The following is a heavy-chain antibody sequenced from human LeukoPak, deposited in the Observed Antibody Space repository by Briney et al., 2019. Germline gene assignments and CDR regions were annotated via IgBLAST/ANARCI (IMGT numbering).Heavy chain of an antibody. D-gene: IGHD3-10*01. J-gene: IGHJ4*02. CDR3: ARARGSYSFDY. CDR2: ISSVGSTV. V-gene: IGHV3-11*01. CDR1: GFTFSDYY. Sequence: GGSLRLSCGASGFTFSDYYMSWIRQAPGKGLECFSYISSVGSTVYYADSVKGRFTISRDNAKNSLYLQMNSLRAEDTAVYYCARARGSYSFDYWGQGTLVTVSS.